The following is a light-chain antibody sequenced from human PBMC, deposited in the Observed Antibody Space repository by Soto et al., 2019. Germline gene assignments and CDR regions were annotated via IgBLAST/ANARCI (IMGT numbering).Light chain of an antibody. CDR1: QSVSDCS. V-gene: IGKV3-20*01. CDR2: GAS. CDR3: QLYGHSPLYT. J-gene: IGKJ2*01. Sequence: IGLTQSPGTLSFSPGERATLACSASQSVSDCSLAWYHLYPGQAPRLLIYGASRRATGLPDTFNGSGSGTDCTLTISILEPEDLAGYYWQLYGHSPLYTFDMGTQFEIK.